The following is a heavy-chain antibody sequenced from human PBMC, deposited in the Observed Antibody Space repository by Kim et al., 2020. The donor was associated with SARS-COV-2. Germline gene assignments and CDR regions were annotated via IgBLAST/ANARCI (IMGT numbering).Heavy chain of an antibody. V-gene: IGHV3-30*01. J-gene: IGHJ4*02. Sequence: ASVKGRFTCARDNSKNTLYLQMNNMRPDDTAVYYCARDPMTGDPDYFDFWGQGTLVVVSS. CDR3: ARDPMTGDPDYFDF.